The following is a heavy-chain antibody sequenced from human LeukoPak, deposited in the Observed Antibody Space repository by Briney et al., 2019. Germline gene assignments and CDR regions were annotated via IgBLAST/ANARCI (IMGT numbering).Heavy chain of an antibody. CDR3: ARHSTTWYHFDY. J-gene: IGHJ4*02. CDR2: VYYSGST. D-gene: IGHD6-13*01. V-gene: IGHV4-59*01. CDR1: GGSISSYY. Sequence: PSETLSLTCTVSGGSISSYYWSWLRQPPGKGLEWIGYVYYSGSTNYNPSLKSRVTISVDTSKNQFSLKLSSVTAADTAVYYCARHSTTWYHFDYWGQGTLVTVSS.